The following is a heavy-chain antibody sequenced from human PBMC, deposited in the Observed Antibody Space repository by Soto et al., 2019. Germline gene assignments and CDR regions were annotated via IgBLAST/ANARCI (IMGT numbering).Heavy chain of an antibody. V-gene: IGHV3-74*01. D-gene: IGHD2-15*01. Sequence: GESLKISCVASGFTFSNYWMHWVRQAPGKGLEWVSRISSDGSSTTYADSVKGRFTISRDNAENSLHLQMNSLRAEDTAVYYCARVRYCSDNSCYSWFDYWGQGTLVTVSS. CDR1: GFTFSNYW. J-gene: IGHJ4*02. CDR2: ISSDGSST. CDR3: ARVRYCSDNSCYSWFDY.